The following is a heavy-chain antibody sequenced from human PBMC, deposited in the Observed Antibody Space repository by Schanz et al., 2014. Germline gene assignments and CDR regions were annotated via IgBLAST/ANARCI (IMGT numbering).Heavy chain of an antibody. J-gene: IGHJ4*02. CDR3: ARDYGSWAIDY. CDR1: GFTFSDYW. Sequence: EVQLLESGGGLVQPGGSLRLSCAASGFTFSDYWMSWVRQAPGKGLEWVANIKEDGSVKDYVDSVKGRFTLYRDNAKDSLFLQMDSLRADDTAVYYCARDYGSWAIDYWGRGTLVSVSS. D-gene: IGHD6-13*01. CDR2: IKEDGSVK. V-gene: IGHV3-7*01.